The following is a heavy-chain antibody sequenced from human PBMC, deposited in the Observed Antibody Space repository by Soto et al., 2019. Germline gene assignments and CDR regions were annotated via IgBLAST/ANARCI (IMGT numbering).Heavy chain of an antibody. CDR3: AKDRTHDYAGWYFDY. J-gene: IGHJ4*02. Sequence: QVQLVESGGGVVQPGRSLRLSCAASGFTFSSYGMHWVRQAPGKGLEWVAVISYDGSNKYYADSVKGRFTISRDNSKNTLDLQMNSLRAEDTAVYYCAKDRTHDYAGWYFDYWGQGTLVTVSS. V-gene: IGHV3-30*18. D-gene: IGHD4-17*01. CDR1: GFTFSSYG. CDR2: ISYDGSNK.